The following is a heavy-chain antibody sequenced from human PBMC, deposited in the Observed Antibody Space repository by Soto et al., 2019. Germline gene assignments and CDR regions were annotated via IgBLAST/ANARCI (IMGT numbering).Heavy chain of an antibody. J-gene: IGHJ4*02. V-gene: IGHV1-8*01. CDR2: MNPNSGNT. Sequence: QVQLVQSGAEVKKPGASVKVSCKASGYTFTSYDINWVRQATGQGLEWMGWMNPNSGNTVYAQKSQGRVTITRNTSISPAYTELSSLRSENTAVYYCARERSYGLDYWGQGTLVTVSS. D-gene: IGHD5-18*01. CDR1: GYTFTSYD. CDR3: ARERSYGLDY.